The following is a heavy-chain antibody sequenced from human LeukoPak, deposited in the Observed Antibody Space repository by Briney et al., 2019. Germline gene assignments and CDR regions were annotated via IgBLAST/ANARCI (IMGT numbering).Heavy chain of an antibody. CDR2: ISSSSSYI. CDR3: ASCMVRGVIIGVDYFDY. CDR1: GFTFSSYS. V-gene: IGHV3-21*01. J-gene: IGHJ4*02. Sequence: GGSLRLSCAASGFTFSSYSMNWVRQAPGKGLEWVSSISSSSSYIYYADSVKGRFTISRDNAKNSLYLQMNSLRAEDTAVYYCASCMVRGVIIGVDYFDYWGQGTLATVSS. D-gene: IGHD3-10*01.